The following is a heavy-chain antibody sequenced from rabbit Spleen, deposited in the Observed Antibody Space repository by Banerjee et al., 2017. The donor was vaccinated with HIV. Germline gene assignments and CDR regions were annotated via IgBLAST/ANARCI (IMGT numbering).Heavy chain of an antibody. J-gene: IGHJ4*01. CDR3: ARDVNGDGWYYFKL. V-gene: IGHV1S45*01. D-gene: IGHD2-1*01. CDR2: IYIGSGST. CDR1: GFTLSSSYS. Sequence: EESGGGLVQPEGSLTLTCTASGFTLSSSYSICWVRQAPGKGLEWIGCIYIGSGSTYYASWAKGRFTISKTSSTTVTLQMTSLTAADTATHFCARDVNGDGWYYFKLWGQGTLVTVS.